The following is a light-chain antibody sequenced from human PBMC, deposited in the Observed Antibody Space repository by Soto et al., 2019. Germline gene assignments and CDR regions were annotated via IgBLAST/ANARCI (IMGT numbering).Light chain of an antibody. Sequence: DIQMTQSPSTLSAFVGDRVTITCRASQSIGRWLAWYQQKPGKAPKLLIYDASSLESGVPSRFSGSGSGTEFTLTISSLQPDDFATYYGQQYNTYSPERTFGQGTKVEVK. CDR3: QQYNTYSPERT. CDR1: QSIGRW. CDR2: DAS. V-gene: IGKV1-5*01. J-gene: IGKJ1*01.